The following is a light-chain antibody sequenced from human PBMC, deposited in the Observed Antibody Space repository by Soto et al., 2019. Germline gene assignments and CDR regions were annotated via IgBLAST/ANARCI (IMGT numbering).Light chain of an antibody. V-gene: IGKV1-39*01. CDR2: GAS. CDR1: LTIGDS. J-gene: IGKJ4*01. Sequence: EMRISQSPSSLSASVGDRVTITCQASLTIGDSLSWFQQKVGKPPTLLIYGASALQSGVPARFSGSGSGTDFTLTISVLQPEDFASYHCQQTYSDIPFGGGTMV. CDR3: QQTYSDIP.